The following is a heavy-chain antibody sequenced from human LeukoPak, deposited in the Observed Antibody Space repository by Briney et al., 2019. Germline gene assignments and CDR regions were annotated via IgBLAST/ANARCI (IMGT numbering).Heavy chain of an antibody. D-gene: IGHD3-16*01. CDR3: ARDRDMGGGNYFRVFYFDS. CDR2: IFSRGNT. CDR1: GDSIFNSNSY. Sequence: SETLSLTCSVSGDSIFNSNSYWSWMRQPAGKGLEWIGHIFSRGNTNYNPSLKSRVTISVDMSKNQFSLILNSVTAADTAVYYCARDRDMGGGNYFRVFYFDSWGQGTLVTVSS. J-gene: IGHJ4*02. V-gene: IGHV4-61*09.